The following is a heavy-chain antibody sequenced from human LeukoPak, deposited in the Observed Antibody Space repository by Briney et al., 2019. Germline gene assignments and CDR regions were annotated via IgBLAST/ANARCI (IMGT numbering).Heavy chain of an antibody. D-gene: IGHD5-24*01. Sequence: SETLSLTCTVSGGSISSYYWSWIRQPPGKGLEWIGYIYHSGSTYYNPSLKSRVTISVDRSKNQFSLKLSSVTAADTAVYYCARGMATTTWDYWGQGTLVTVSS. CDR3: ARGMATTTWDY. V-gene: IGHV4-59*12. CDR2: IYHSGST. J-gene: IGHJ4*02. CDR1: GGSISSYY.